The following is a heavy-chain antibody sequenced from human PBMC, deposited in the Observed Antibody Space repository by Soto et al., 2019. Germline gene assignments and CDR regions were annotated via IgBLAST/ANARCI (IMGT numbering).Heavy chain of an antibody. J-gene: IGHJ4*02. CDR1: GFTFSDYW. Sequence: EVQLAESGGDLVQSGGSLRLSCATSGFTFSDYWMNWVRQARGKGLEWVASIREDGGETHYVDSVKGRFTISRDNARKSLYLQMNNLRVEDTAVYYCARNGETCVCNDCHRHFDSWCQGSLVSVSS. V-gene: IGHV3-7*03. D-gene: IGHD3-10*01. CDR2: IREDGGET. CDR3: ARNGETCVCNDCHRHFDS.